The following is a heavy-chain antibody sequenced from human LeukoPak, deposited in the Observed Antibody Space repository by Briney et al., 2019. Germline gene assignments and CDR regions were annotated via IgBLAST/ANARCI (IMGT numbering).Heavy chain of an antibody. CDR3: AKDKEQWYSSGWPDY. CDR1: GFTVSDYY. J-gene: IGHJ4*02. CDR2: ISSSGSSI. Sequence: GGSLRLSCAASGFTVSDYYMTWIRQAPGKGLEWVSYISSSGSSIYYADSVKGRFTVSRDNAKNSLYLQMNSLRAEDTALYYCAKDKEQWYSSGWPDYWGQGTLVTVSS. D-gene: IGHD6-19*01. V-gene: IGHV3-11*01.